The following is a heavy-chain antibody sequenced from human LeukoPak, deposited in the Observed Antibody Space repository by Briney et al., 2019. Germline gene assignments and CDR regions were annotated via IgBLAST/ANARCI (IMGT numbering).Heavy chain of an antibody. D-gene: IGHD3-22*01. CDR3: ARGDSSGYGPDH. CDR2: ISSSSSTI. CDR1: GFTFSSYR. V-gene: IGHV3-48*02. Sequence: GGSLRLSCAASGFTFSSYRMNWVRQAPGKGLEWVSYISSSSSTIYYADSVKGRFTISRDNAKNSLYLQLNSVRDEDTAVYYCARGDSSGYGPDHWGQGTLVTVSS. J-gene: IGHJ5*02.